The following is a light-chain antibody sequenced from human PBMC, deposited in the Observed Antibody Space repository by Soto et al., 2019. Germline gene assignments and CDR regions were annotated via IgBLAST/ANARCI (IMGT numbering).Light chain of an antibody. CDR2: GNT. Sequence: QSVLTQPPSLSGAPGQNIIISCTGGGSNIGAGFDVHWYQQLPGTAPKLLIYGNTNRPSGVPDRFSGSKSGTSASLVITGLQAEDEADYYCQSYVTGLSGPVVFGGGTKVTVL. J-gene: IGLJ2*01. CDR1: GSNIGAGFD. V-gene: IGLV1-40*01. CDR3: QSYVTGLSGPVV.